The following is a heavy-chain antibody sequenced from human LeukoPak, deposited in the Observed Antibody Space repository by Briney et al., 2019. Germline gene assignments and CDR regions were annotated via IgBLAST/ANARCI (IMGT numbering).Heavy chain of an antibody. CDR2: SSANGGST. CDR1: GFTFSTRP. J-gene: IGHJ4*02. Sequence: GGSLRLSCSASGFTFSTRPMQWVRQAPGEGREYVSGSSANGGSTYYADSAKGRFIISRDNSKNTVYLQMSSLRPEDTAMYYCVNQISGWVYWGQGTLVTVSS. V-gene: IGHV3-64D*06. D-gene: IGHD6-19*01. CDR3: VNQISGWVY.